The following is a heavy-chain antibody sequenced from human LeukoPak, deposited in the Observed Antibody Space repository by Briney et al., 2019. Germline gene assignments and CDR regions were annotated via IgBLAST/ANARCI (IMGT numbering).Heavy chain of an antibody. CDR3: ARRFHCSGGSCYSGWGYYYYYMDV. J-gene: IGHJ6*03. Sequence: ASVKVSCKASGYTFTGYYMHWVRQAPGQGLEWMGWINPNSGGTNYAQKFQGRVTMTRDTSIRTAYMELSRLTSDDTAVYYCARRFHCSGGSCYSGWGYYYYYMDVWGKGTTVTISS. CDR2: INPNSGGT. D-gene: IGHD2-15*01. V-gene: IGHV1-2*02. CDR1: GYTFTGYY.